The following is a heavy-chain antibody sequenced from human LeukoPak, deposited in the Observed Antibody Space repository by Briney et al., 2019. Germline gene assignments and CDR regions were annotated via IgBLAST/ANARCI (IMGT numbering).Heavy chain of an antibody. V-gene: IGHV4-34*01. CDR2: INHSGST. CDR1: GGSFSGYY. CDR3: ARLAVAARCFDY. D-gene: IGHD6-6*01. Sequence: SETLSLTCGVYGGSFSGYYWSWIRQPPGKGLEWIGEINHSGSTNYNPSLKSRVTISVDTSKNQFSLKLSSVTAADTAVYYCARLAVAARCFDYWGQGTLVTVSS. J-gene: IGHJ4*02.